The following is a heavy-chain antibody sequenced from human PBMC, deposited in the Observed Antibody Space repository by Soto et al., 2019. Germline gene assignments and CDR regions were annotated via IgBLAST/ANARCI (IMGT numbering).Heavy chain of an antibody. J-gene: IGHJ6*02. CDR1: GYSFTSYW. CDR2: IDPSDSYT. V-gene: IGHV5-10-1*01. Sequence: GESLKISCKGSGYSFTSYWISWVRQMPGKGLEWMGRIDPSDSYTNYSPSFQGHVTISADKSISTAYLQWSSLKASDTAMYYCARLPNSYGDYCYGMDVWGQGTTVTVSS. CDR3: ARLPNSYGDYCYGMDV. D-gene: IGHD5-18*01.